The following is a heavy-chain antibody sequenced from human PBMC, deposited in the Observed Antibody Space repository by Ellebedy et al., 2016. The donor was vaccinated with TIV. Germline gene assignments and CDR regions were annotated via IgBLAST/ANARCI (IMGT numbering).Heavy chain of an antibody. CDR1: GYTFTGYY. V-gene: IGHV1-46*01. Sequence: ASVKVSCXASGYTFTGYYMHWVRQAPGQGLEWMGWMNPNSGNTGYAQKFQGRVTMTRDTSTSTVYMELSSLRSEDTAVYYCARSHSPGDDYYYYGMDVWGQGTTVTVSS. CDR2: MNPNSGNT. J-gene: IGHJ6*02. D-gene: IGHD5-24*01. CDR3: ARSHSPGDDYYYYGMDV.